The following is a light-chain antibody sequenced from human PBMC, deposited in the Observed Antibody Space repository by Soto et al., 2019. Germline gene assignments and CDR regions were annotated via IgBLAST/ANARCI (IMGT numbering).Light chain of an antibody. CDR2: DVS. CDR3: QQRSHWPRT. V-gene: IGKV3-11*01. J-gene: IGKJ1*01. Sequence: IVLTHSPATLSLSPCKRAALSSRASQNISSYLIWYQQKPGQAPRLLIYDVSNRATGIPARFSGSGSGTDFSLTISSLEPEDFAVYYCQQRSHWPRTFGQGTKVDIK. CDR1: QNISSY.